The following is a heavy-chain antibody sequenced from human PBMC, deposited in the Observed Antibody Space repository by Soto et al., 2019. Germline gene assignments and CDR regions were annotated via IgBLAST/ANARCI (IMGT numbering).Heavy chain of an antibody. V-gene: IGHV4-30-4*01. D-gene: IGHD2-15*01. CDR1: GGSISSGDYY. Sequence: QVQLQESGPGLVKPSQTLSLTCTVSGGSISSGDYYWSWIRQPPGKGLEWIGYIYYRGSTYYKPSVRSRVTSSLDTSKTRFSLKLISVAAADTAVCYCARVAVVYGDSWGQGTLVTVSS. CDR3: ARVAVVYGDS. CDR2: IYYRGST. J-gene: IGHJ4*02.